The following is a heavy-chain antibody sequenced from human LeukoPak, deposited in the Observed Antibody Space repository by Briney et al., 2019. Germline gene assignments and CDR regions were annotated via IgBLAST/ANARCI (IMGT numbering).Heavy chain of an antibody. V-gene: IGHV1-2*02. Sequence: ASVKVSCKASGYTFTGYYMHWVRQAPGQGLEWMGWINPNSGGTNYAQKFQGRVTMTRDTSISTAYMELSRLRSDDTAVYYCARVYPTCVGYCSINWFDPWGQGTLVTVSS. CDR3: ARVYPTCVGYCSINWFDP. D-gene: IGHD2-2*01. J-gene: IGHJ5*02. CDR2: INPNSGGT. CDR1: GYTFTGYY.